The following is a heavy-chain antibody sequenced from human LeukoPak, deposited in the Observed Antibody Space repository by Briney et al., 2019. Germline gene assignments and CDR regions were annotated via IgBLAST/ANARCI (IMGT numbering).Heavy chain of an antibody. CDR1: GGSISSSSYY. Sequence: SETLSLTCTVSGGSISSSSYYWGWIRQPPGKGLEWIGSIYYSGSTNYNPSLKRRVTQSVDTSKNQFSLKLSSVTAVDTAVYYCARLRPDYDILTGFPMDVWGPGTTVTVSS. V-gene: IGHV4-39*07. CDR3: ARLRPDYDILTGFPMDV. CDR2: IYYSGST. D-gene: IGHD3-9*01. J-gene: IGHJ6*02.